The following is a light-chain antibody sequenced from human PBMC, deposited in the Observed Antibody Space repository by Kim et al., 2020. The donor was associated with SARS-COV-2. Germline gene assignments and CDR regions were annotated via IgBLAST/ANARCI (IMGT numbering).Light chain of an antibody. Sequence: EIVLTQSPGTLSLSPGERATLSCRANQSVSSSYLAWYQEKPGQAPRLLIYGASSRATGIPDRFSGSGSGTDFTLTISRVEPEDFAVYYCQQYANSPGTFGQGTKVDIK. CDR3: QQYANSPGT. CDR2: GAS. V-gene: IGKV3-20*01. J-gene: IGKJ1*01. CDR1: QSVSSSY.